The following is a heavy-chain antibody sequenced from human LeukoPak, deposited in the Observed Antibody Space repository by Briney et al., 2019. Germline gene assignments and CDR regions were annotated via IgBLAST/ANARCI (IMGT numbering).Heavy chain of an antibody. CDR3: ARGPVVVVVAATVGY. V-gene: IGHV1-24*01. CDR2: FDPEDGET. Sequence: GASVKVSCKVSGYTLTELSMHWVRQAPGKGLEWMGGFDPEDGETIYAQKFQGRVTMTRDTSTSTVYMEPSSLRSEDTAVYYCARGPVVVVVAATVGYWGQGTLVTVSS. J-gene: IGHJ4*02. CDR1: GYTLTELS. D-gene: IGHD2-15*01.